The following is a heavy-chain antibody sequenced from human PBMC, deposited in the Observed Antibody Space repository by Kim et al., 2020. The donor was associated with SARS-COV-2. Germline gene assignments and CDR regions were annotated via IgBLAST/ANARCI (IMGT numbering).Heavy chain of an antibody. Sequence: GGSLRLSCAASGFTVSSNYMSWVRQAPGKGLEWVSVIYSGGSTYYADSVKGRFTISRDNSKNTLYLQMNSLRDEDTAVNYCARDRGGVGYGMDVWGQGTTVTGSS. J-gene: IGHJ6*02. D-gene: IGHD2-15*01. CDR2: IYSGGST. CDR1: GFTVSSNY. CDR3: ARDRGGVGYGMDV. V-gene: IGHV3-53*01.